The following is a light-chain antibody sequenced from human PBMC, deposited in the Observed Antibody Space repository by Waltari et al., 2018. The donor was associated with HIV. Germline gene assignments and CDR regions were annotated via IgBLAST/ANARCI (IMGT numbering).Light chain of an antibody. CDR1: SRDVGSSHI. CDR3: CSYAGSSTYV. CDR2: EVS. V-gene: IGLV2-23*02. J-gene: IGLJ1*01. Sequence: QSALTQPASVSGAPGQSLTISCPGTSRDVGSSHIVSWYQQHPGKATKLMIYEVSKRPSGVSNRFSGSKSGNTASLTISGLQAEDEADYYCCSYAGSSTYVFGTGTKVTVL.